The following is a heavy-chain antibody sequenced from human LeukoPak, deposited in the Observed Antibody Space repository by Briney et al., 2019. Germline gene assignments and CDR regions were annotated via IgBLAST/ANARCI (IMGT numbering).Heavy chain of an antibody. Sequence: ASVKVSCKASGYTFTGYYMHWVRQAPGQGLEWMGWINPNSGGTNYAQKFQGRVTMTRDTSISTAYMELSRLRSDDTAVYYCARFASSGYYDDAFDIWGQGTMVTVFS. J-gene: IGHJ3*02. D-gene: IGHD3-22*01. V-gene: IGHV1-2*02. CDR3: ARFASSGYYDDAFDI. CDR2: INPNSGGT. CDR1: GYTFTGYY.